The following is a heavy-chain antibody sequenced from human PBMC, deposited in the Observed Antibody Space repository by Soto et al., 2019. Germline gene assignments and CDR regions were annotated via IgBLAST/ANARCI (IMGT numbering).Heavy chain of an antibody. Sequence: VPLVESGGGSXQPGGSLRLSCVASGITFSGFWMHWVRQVPGKGLVWVARVDSAGSGTSYADSVKGRFTISRDNAKNTLSLQMDSLRVEDTAVYYCATVFEHWGQGIPVTVSS. CDR3: ATVFEH. CDR2: VDSAGSGT. CDR1: GITFSGFW. J-gene: IGHJ4*02. V-gene: IGHV3-74*01.